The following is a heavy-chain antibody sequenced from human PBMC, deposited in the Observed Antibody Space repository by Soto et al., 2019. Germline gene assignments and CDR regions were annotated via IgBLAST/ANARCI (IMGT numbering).Heavy chain of an antibody. J-gene: IGHJ6*02. V-gene: IGHV3-9*01. CDR3: AKDKGAAAAGRMDV. CDR2: ISWNSGSI. D-gene: IGHD6-13*01. Sequence: LRLSCAASGFTFDDYAMHWVRQAPGKGLEWVSGISWNSGSIGYADSVEGRFTISRDNAKNSLYLQMNSLRAEDTALYYCAKDKGAAAAGRMDVWGQGTTVTVSS. CDR1: GFTFDDYA.